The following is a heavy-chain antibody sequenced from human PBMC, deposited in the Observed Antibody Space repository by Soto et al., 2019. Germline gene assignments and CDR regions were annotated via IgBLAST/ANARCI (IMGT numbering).Heavy chain of an antibody. Sequence: GESLKISCKGSGYSFTSYWIGWVRQMPGKGLEWMGIIYPGDSDTRYSPSFQGHVTISADKSINTAYLQWSSLKASDTVMYYCTRPDFYYGSGDWAFWGQGTPVTVSS. CDR2: IYPGDSDT. CDR3: TRPDFYYGSGDWAF. V-gene: IGHV5-51*01. CDR1: GYSFTSYW. D-gene: IGHD3-10*01. J-gene: IGHJ4*02.